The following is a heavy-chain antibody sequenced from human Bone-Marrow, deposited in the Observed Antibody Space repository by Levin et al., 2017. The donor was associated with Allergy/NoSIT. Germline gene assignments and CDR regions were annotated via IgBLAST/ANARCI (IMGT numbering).Heavy chain of an antibody. J-gene: IGHJ4*02. CDR3: ARHSKTSGWRRLDF. CDR1: GGSISITGYY. CDR2: IYYSGST. Sequence: PSETLSLTCTVSGGSISITGYYWGWIRQPPGKGLEWLGYIYYSGSTYYNPSLKSRLIISVDTSKNQFSLNVGSVTAADTAVYYCARHSKTSGWRRLDFWGQGTLVTVSS. V-gene: IGHV4-39*01. D-gene: IGHD6-19*01.